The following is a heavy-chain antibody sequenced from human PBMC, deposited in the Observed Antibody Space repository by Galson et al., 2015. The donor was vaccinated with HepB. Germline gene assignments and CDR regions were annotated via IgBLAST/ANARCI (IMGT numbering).Heavy chain of an antibody. CDR3: ARGDPGYSSGWYLFDP. D-gene: IGHD6-19*01. V-gene: IGHV3-7*01. J-gene: IGHJ5*02. Sequence: SLRLSCAASGFTFSSYWMSWVRQAPGKGLEWVANIKQDGSEKYYVDSVKGRFTISRDNAKNSLYLQMNSLRAEDTAVYYCARGDPGYSSGWYLFDPWGQGTLVTVSS. CDR1: GFTFSSYW. CDR2: IKQDGSEK.